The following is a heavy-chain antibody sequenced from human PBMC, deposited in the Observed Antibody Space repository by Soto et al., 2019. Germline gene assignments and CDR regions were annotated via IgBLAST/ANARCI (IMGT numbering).Heavy chain of an antibody. V-gene: IGHV6-1*01. CDR1: GDSVSSNSAA. CDR2: AYYRSQWYY. D-gene: IGHD1-7*01. Sequence: PSQTLSLTCAISGDSVSSNSAAWNWIRQSPSRGLEWLGRAYYRSQWYYDSAVSVRSRITVIPDTSKNQFSLQLNSVTPEDTAVNYCTKPKSGSRNYNGMEVLGQGTTVTVSS. CDR3: TKPKSGSRNYNGMEV. J-gene: IGHJ6*02.